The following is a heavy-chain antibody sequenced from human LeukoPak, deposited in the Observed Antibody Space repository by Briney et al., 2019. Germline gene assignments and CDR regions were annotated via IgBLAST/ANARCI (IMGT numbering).Heavy chain of an antibody. D-gene: IGHD1-26*01. J-gene: IGHJ5*02. Sequence: PSETLSLTCTVSGASISASYWSWIRQSPGKGLEWIGYIYYTGISKYNPSLTSRVTISLDTTKNEVSLRLTSVTAADTAVYYCTKNVGRGRPSDLWGQGTLVTVSS. CDR2: IYYTGIS. CDR1: GASISASY. CDR3: TKNVGRGRPSDL. V-gene: IGHV4-59*03.